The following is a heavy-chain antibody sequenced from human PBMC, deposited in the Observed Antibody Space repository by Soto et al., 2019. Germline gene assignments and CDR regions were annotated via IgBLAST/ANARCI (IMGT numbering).Heavy chain of an antibody. V-gene: IGHV4-34*01. CDR3: ARNWYTSGRYSLQQSFYLDF. CDR1: GGSFSGYY. Sequence: QVHLQQWGAGLLKPSETLSLTCAVYGGSFSGYYWTWIRQVPEKGLEWIGEINDSGSTNYNPSLKSRITIAVDTSKNQCSLRLSSVTAADTAVYYCARNWYTSGRYSLQQSFYLDFWGQGNLVTVSS. CDR2: INDSGST. J-gene: IGHJ4*02. D-gene: IGHD6-19*01.